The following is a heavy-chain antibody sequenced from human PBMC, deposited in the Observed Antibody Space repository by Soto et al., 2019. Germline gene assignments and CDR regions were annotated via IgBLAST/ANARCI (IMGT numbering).Heavy chain of an antibody. V-gene: IGHV3-23*01. D-gene: IGHD1-26*01. CDR3: AKKRGATGNWSFEV. J-gene: IGHJ2*01. Sequence: EVQLLESGGGLAQPGGSLGLSCAASGFIFSGFAMTWVRQAPGKGLEWVSTISNSGDTYYTDSVKGRFTISRDNSKNTLFLQMNSLRAGDTAAYYCAKKRGATGNWSFEVWGRGTLVIVSS. CDR2: ISNSGDT. CDR1: GFIFSGFA.